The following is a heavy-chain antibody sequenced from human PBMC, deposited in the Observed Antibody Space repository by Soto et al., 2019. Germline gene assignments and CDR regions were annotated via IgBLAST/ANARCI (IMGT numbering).Heavy chain of an antibody. CDR2: ISGGGAAT. V-gene: IGHV3-23*01. J-gene: IGHJ2*01. CDR1: GFTFINYA. Sequence: EVQLLESGGDSVQPGGSVRLSCAGSGFTFINYAMNWVRQAPGKGLEWVSTISGGGAATFFADSVRGRFTFSRDNSKNTVTLQMHSLGVDDTAVYYCARKVVGSTSRPDYWYFDLWGRGTRVTVSS. CDR3: ARKVVGSTSRPDYWYFDL. D-gene: IGHD2-21*01.